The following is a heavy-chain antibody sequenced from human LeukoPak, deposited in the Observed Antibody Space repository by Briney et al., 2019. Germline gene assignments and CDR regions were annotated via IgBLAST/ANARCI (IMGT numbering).Heavy chain of an antibody. CDR2: IYNSGST. D-gene: IGHD2-2*01. J-gene: IGHJ3*02. V-gene: IGHV4-59*12. CDR1: GGSISNYY. CDR3: ARVDGEIVVVPDTGAFDI. Sequence: SETLSLTCVVSGGSISNYYWNWIRQPPGKGLEWIGDIYNSGSTNYNPSLKSRVTMSVDTSKNQFSLKLSSVTAADTAVYYCARVDGEIVVVPDTGAFDIWGQGTMVTVSS.